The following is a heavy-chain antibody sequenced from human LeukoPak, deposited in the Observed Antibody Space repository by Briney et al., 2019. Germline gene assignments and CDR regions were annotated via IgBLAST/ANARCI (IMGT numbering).Heavy chain of an antibody. V-gene: IGHV4-4*09. CDR1: GGSISSYY. CDR2: IYTSGST. Sequence: AETLSLTCTVSGGSISSYYWSWIRQPPGQGLEWIGYIYTSGSTNYNPSLKSRVTISVDTSKNQFSLKLSSVTAADTAVYYCARQYYYGSSGYLTYYFDYWGQGTLVTVSS. J-gene: IGHJ4*02. D-gene: IGHD3-22*01. CDR3: ARQYYYGSSGYLTYYFDY.